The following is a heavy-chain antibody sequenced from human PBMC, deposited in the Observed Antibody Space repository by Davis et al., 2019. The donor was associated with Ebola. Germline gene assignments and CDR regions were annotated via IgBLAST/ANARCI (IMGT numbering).Heavy chain of an antibody. CDR1: GGSISSYY. CDR2: IYYSGST. Sequence: PSETLSLTCTVSGGSISSYYWSWIRQPPGKGLEWIGSIYYSGSTYYNPSLKSRVTISVDTSKNQFSLKLSSVTAADTAVYYCASQTYCGGDCYYFDYWGQGTLVTVSS. D-gene: IGHD2-21*02. CDR3: ASQTYCGGDCYYFDY. V-gene: IGHV4-59*05. J-gene: IGHJ4*02.